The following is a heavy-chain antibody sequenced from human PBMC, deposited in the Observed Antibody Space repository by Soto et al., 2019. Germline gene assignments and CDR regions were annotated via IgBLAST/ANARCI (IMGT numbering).Heavy chain of an antibody. Sequence: QVQLQESGPGLVKPSGTLSLTCAVSGDSISNTNWWAWVRQPPGKGLEWIGEIYHSGSTNYNPSLMGPVTMTVDMSKNQFSLKLSSVTAADTAVYYCARDPTRGQRLDHTPFDYWGQGALVTVSS. CDR3: ARDPTRGQRLDHTPFDY. D-gene: IGHD6-25*01. V-gene: IGHV4-4*02. CDR2: IYHSGST. J-gene: IGHJ4*02. CDR1: GDSISNTNW.